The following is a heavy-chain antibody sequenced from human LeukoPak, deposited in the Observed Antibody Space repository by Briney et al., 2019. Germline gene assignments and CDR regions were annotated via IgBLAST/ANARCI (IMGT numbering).Heavy chain of an antibody. J-gene: IGHJ6*02. CDR3: ARGGRGIYYYYYGMDV. Sequence: GSLRLSCAASGFTFSNYWMHWVRQAPGKGGEWIGEIYHSGSTNYNPSLKSRVTISVDTSKNQFSLKLSSVTAADTAVYYCARGGRGIYYYYYGMDVWGQGTTVTVSS. V-gene: IGHV4-34*01. D-gene: IGHD3-16*01. CDR2: IYHSGST. CDR1: GFTFSNYW.